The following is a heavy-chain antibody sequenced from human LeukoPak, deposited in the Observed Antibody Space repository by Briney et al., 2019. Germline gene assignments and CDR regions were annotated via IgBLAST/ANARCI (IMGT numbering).Heavy chain of an antibody. CDR1: GYSIRSGYY. V-gene: IGHV4-38-2*02. D-gene: IGHD2-8*01. Sequence: PSETLSLTCTVSGYSIRSGYYWGWIRQPPRKGLEWIGSIYHSGITYYNPSLKSRVTISVDTSKNQFSLKLSSVTAADTAVYYCARDLYASHNHYYMDVWGKGTTVTVSS. CDR2: IYHSGIT. CDR3: ARDLYASHNHYYMDV. J-gene: IGHJ6*03.